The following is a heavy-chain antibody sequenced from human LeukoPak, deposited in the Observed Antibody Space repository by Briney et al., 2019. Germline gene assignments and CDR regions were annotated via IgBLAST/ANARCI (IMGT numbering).Heavy chain of an antibody. V-gene: IGHV1-18*01. D-gene: IGHD2-21*02. J-gene: IGHJ4*02. Sequence: ASVKVTFKSSGYTFTNYGISWVRPPPAQGLAGMGWISAYNGNTNDAQKLEDRVTMTTDTSTRTAYIKVRSLRSDDTAVYYCARGAYCGGDYYQRYLDYWGQGALVTVSS. CDR1: GYTFTNYG. CDR3: ARGAYCGGDYYQRYLDY. CDR2: ISAYNGNT.